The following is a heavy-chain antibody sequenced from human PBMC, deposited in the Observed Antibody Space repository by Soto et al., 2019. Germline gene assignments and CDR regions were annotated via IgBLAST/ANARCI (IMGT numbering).Heavy chain of an antibody. CDR1: GGSISSYY. CDR3: ARGDYDILTGYTYYYYYGMDV. V-gene: IGHV4-59*01. D-gene: IGHD3-9*01. J-gene: IGHJ6*02. CDR2: IYYSGST. Sequence: KTSETLSLTCTVSGGSISSYYWSWIRQPPGKGLEWIGYIYYSGSTNYNPSLKSRVTISVDTSKNQFSLKLSSVTAADTAVYYCARGDYDILTGYTYYYYYGMDVWGQGTTVTVSS.